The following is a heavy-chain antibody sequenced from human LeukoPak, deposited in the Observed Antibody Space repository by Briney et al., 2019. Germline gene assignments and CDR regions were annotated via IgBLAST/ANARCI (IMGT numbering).Heavy chain of an antibody. J-gene: IGHJ4*02. V-gene: IGHV3-30-3*01. CDR3: ARGRTSPEY. Sequence: GGSLRLSCAASGFTFSSYWMSWVRQAPGKGLEWVAVISYDGSNKYYADSVKGRFTISRDNSKNTLYPQMNSLRAEDTAVYYCARGRTSPEYWGQGTLVTVSS. CDR1: GFTFSSYW. CDR2: ISYDGSNK. D-gene: IGHD2-2*01.